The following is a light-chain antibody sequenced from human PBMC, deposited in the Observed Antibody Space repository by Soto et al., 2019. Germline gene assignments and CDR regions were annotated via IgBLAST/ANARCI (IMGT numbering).Light chain of an antibody. CDR3: TSYTISSTVL. J-gene: IGLJ2*01. CDR2: EVS. V-gene: IGLV2-14*01. Sequence: QSSLTQPASVSGSPGQSITISCTGTSSDVGVYKYVSWYQHHPGKAPKLMIYEVSNRPSGVSNRFSVSKSGNTASLTISGVQAEDEAHYYCTSYTISSTVLFGGAT. CDR1: SSDVGVYKY.